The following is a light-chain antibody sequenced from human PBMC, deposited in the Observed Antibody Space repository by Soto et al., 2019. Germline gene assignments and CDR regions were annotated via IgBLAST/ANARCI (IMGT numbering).Light chain of an antibody. CDR1: QTVTNDY. V-gene: IGKV3-20*01. J-gene: IGKJ1*01. CDR3: QQYATSFQT. Sequence: EIVLTQSPGTVSLSPGERATLSCRASQTVTNDYLVWYQQRPGQAPRLLIFAASSRAPGIPDRFSGSGSGTDFTITISRLEPEDFAVYYCQQYATSFQTFGQGTKVEVK. CDR2: AAS.